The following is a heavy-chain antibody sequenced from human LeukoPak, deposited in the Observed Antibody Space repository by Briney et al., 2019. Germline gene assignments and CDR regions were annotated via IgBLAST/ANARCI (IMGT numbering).Heavy chain of an antibody. Sequence: GGSLRLPCAASGFTFSSYAMSWVRQAPGKGLEWVSAISGSGGSTYYADSVKGRSTISRDNSQNTMYLQMNGLRAEDTAVYYCATWPGAWYGEDYWGQGTLVTVSS. V-gene: IGHV3-23*01. J-gene: IGHJ4*02. CDR1: GFTFSSYA. D-gene: IGHD3-10*01. CDR3: ATWPGAWYGEDY. CDR2: ISGSGGST.